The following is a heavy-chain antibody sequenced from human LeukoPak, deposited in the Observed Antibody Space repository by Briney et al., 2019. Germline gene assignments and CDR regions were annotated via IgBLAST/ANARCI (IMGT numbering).Heavy chain of an antibody. J-gene: IGHJ4*02. Sequence: GGSLRLSCAASGLTFSSYVMSWVRQAPGKGLEWVSAISGSGGSTHYADSVKGRFTISRDNSKNTLYLQMNSLRAEDTAVYYCAKGPGVVTPANFDSWGQGTLVTVSS. CDR1: GLTFSSYV. D-gene: IGHD2-15*01. CDR3: AKGPGVVTPANFDS. CDR2: ISGSGGST. V-gene: IGHV3-23*01.